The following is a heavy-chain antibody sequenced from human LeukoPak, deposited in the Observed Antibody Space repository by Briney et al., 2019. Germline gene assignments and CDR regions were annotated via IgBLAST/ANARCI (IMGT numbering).Heavy chain of an antibody. Sequence: GGSLRLSCAASGFTSSSYGMHWVRQAPGKGLEWVAFIRYDGSNKYYADSVKGRFTISRDNSKNTLYLQMNSLRAEDTAVYYCAKDYPLWGSGRSYWGQGTLVTVSS. CDR3: AKDYPLWGSGRSY. V-gene: IGHV3-30*02. CDR1: GFTSSSYG. CDR2: IRYDGSNK. D-gene: IGHD3-10*01. J-gene: IGHJ4*02.